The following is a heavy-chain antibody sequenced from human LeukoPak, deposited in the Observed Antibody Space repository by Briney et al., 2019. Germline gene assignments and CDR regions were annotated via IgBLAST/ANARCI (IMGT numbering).Heavy chain of an antibody. Sequence: PGESLRLSCAASGFTFNNNAMYWVRQAPGKGLEWVSGVFGSGGSAHYADSVKGRFTISRDNSKNTVYLQMNSLRAEDTAVYYCAKRNYESTYPSTTVVTLTGFDPWGQGTLVTVSS. D-gene: IGHD4-23*01. J-gene: IGHJ5*02. CDR1: GFTFNNNA. CDR2: VFGSGGSA. CDR3: AKRNYESTYPSTTVVTLTGFDP. V-gene: IGHV3-23*01.